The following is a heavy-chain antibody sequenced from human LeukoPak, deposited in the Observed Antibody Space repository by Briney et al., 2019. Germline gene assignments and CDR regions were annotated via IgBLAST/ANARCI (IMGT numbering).Heavy chain of an antibody. CDR2: IYHSGST. D-gene: IGHD6-19*01. Sequence: SETLSLTCAVSGGSISSGAYSWGWIRQPPGKGLEWIGSIYHSGSTYYNPSLKSRVTISVDTSKNQFSLKLSSVTAADTAVYYCARDINISSGWGQPRRFDYWGQGTLVTVSS. CDR3: ARDINISSGWGQPRRFDY. V-gene: IGHV4-39*07. J-gene: IGHJ4*02. CDR1: GGSISSGAYS.